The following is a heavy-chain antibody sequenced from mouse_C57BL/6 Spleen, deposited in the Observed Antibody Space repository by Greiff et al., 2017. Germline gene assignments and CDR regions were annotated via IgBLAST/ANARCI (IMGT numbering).Heavy chain of an antibody. CDR1: GYTFTSYW. CDR3: ARSRGGFDY. CDR2: IDPSDSYT. Sequence: VQLQQPGAELVMPGASVKLSCKASGYTFTSYWMHWVKQRPGQGLEWIGEIDPSDSYTNYNQKFKGKSTLTVDKSSSTAYMQLSSLTSEDSAVYYCARSRGGFDYWGQGTTLTVSS. J-gene: IGHJ2*01. V-gene: IGHV1-69*01.